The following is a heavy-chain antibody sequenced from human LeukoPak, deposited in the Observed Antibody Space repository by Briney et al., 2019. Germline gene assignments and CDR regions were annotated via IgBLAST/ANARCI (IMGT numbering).Heavy chain of an antibody. CDR3: ARTISAAGTTFDY. D-gene: IGHD6-13*01. CDR2: INPNSGGT. CDR1: GYTFTSYA. Sequence: WASVKVSCKASGYTFTSYAMNWVRQAPGQGLEWMGWINPNSGGTNYAQKFQGRVIMTRDTSISTAYMELSRLRSDDTAVYYCARTISAAGTTFDYWGQGTLVTVSS. V-gene: IGHV1-2*02. J-gene: IGHJ4*02.